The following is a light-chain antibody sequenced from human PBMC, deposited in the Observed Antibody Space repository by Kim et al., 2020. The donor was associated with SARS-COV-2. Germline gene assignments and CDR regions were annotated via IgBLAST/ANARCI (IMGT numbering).Light chain of an antibody. CDR3: QQFHILPWT. J-gene: IGKJ1*01. CDR2: GAS. CDR1: QSFSSNY. V-gene: IGKV3-20*01. Sequence: ELVLTQSPATLSLSPGERATLSCRASQSFSSNYLAWYQQRPGQAPRLLIYGASNRATGIPDRFSGSGSGTDFSLTISRLEPEDFAVYFCQQFHILPWTFGRGTKVDIK.